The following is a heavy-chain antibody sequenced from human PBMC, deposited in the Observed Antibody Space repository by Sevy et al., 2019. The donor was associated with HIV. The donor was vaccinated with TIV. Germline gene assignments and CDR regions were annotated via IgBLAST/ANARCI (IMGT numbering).Heavy chain of an antibody. CDR1: GGSFSGYY. CDR2: IKNSGST. CDR3: ARVSYGYFYYYYGMDV. J-gene: IGHJ6*02. D-gene: IGHD5-18*01. Sequence: SETLSLTCAVYGGSFSGYYWSWIRQPPGKGLEWMGEIKNSGSTNYNPSLKSRVTISVDTSKNQFSLMLSSVTAADTAVYYCARVSYGYFYYYYGMDVWGQGTTVTVSS. V-gene: IGHV4-34*01.